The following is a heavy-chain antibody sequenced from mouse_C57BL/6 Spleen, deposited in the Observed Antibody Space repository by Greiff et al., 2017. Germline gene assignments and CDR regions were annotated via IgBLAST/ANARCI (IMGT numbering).Heavy chain of an antibody. D-gene: IGHD2-2*01. CDR1: GYTFTDYE. V-gene: IGHV1-15*01. J-gene: IGHJ4*01. CDR2: IDPETGGT. CDR3: TRDGYDGGYAMDY. Sequence: VQLQESGAELVRPGASVTLSCKASGYTFTDYEMHWVKQTPVHGLEWIGAIDPETGGTAYNQKFKGKAILTADKSSSTAYMELRSLTSEDSAVYYCTRDGYDGGYAMDYWGQGTSVTVSS.